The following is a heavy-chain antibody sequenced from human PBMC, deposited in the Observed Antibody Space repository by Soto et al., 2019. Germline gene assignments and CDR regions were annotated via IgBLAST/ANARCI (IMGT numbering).Heavy chain of an antibody. CDR3: ARVEDIVVVVPGPAGEGWFDP. Sequence: GASVKVSCKASGYTFTSYGISWVRQAPGQGLGWMGWISAYNGNTNYAQKLQGRVTMTTDTSTSTAYMELRSLRSDDTAVYYCARVEDIVVVVPGPAGEGWFDPWGQGTLVTVSS. D-gene: IGHD2-15*01. V-gene: IGHV1-18*01. CDR1: GYTFTSYG. J-gene: IGHJ5*01. CDR2: ISAYNGNT.